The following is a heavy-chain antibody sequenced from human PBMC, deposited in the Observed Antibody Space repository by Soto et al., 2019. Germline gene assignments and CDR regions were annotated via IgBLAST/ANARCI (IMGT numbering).Heavy chain of an antibody. D-gene: IGHD3-10*01. CDR1: GYTFNTFG. Sequence: QIQLVQSGAEVKRPGASVKVSCKASGYTFNTFGITWVRQAPGQGLEWMGCVSGYNVKRGSSRRLQDRLTLTADPSTRTSYMELRSLTSDDTYVYYCARGWGNYFGVIDYWGQGTLVTVSS. CDR2: VSGYNVKR. CDR3: ARGWGNYFGVIDY. V-gene: IGHV1-18*01. J-gene: IGHJ4*02.